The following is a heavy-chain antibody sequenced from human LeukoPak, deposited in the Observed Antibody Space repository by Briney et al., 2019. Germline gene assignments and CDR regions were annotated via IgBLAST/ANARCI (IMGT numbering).Heavy chain of an antibody. CDR3: ASPTMVRGVTSDAFDI. CDR2: IYYSGST. D-gene: IGHD3-10*01. Sequence: SETLSLTCTVSGGSISSSSYYWGWIRQPPGKGRKGIGSIYYSGSTYYNPSLKSRVTISVDTSKNQFSLKLSSVTAADTAVYYCASPTMVRGVTSDAFDIWGQGTMVTVSS. J-gene: IGHJ3*02. V-gene: IGHV4-39*01. CDR1: GGSISSSSYY.